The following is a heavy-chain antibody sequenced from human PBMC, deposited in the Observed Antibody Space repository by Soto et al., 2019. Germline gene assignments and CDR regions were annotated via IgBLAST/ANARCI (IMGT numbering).Heavy chain of an antibody. CDR2: TYYRSKWYN. D-gene: IGHD3-3*01. CDR3: AREPTIFGVVITGYYYYYGMDV. CDR1: GDSVSSNSAA. V-gene: IGHV6-1*01. J-gene: IGHJ6*02. Sequence: PSQTLSLTCAFSGDSVSSNSAAWNWIRQSPSRGLEWLGRTYYRSKWYNDYAVSVKSRITINPDTSKNQFSLQLNSVTPEDTAVYYCAREPTIFGVVITGYYYYYGMDVRGQGTTVTVSS.